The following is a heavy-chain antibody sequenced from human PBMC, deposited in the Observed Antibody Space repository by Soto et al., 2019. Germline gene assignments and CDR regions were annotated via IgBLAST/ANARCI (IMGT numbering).Heavy chain of an antibody. V-gene: IGHV3-48*01. CDR1: GFTFSSYS. CDR2: ISSSSRTI. J-gene: IGHJ4*02. CDR3: AREGWPFDY. Sequence: EVQLVESGGGLVQHGGSLRLSCAASGFTFSSYSMHWVRQAPGKGLEWVSYISSSSRTIYYADSVKGRFTISRDNAKNSLYLQMNSLRAVDTALYYCAREGWPFDYWGQGTLVTVSS.